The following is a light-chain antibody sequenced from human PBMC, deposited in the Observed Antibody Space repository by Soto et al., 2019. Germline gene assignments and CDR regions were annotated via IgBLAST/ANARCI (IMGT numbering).Light chain of an antibody. CDR2: LNSDGSH. V-gene: IGLV4-69*01. J-gene: IGLJ3*02. CDR3: QTWSTGIRV. CDR1: RGHSSYA. Sequence: QLVLTQSPSASASLGASVKLTCTLSRGHSSYAIAWHQQQPEKGPSYLMKLNSDGSHSKGDGIPDRFSGSSSGTERYLTIASLQSEDEADYYCQTWSTGIRVCGGGTKLTVL.